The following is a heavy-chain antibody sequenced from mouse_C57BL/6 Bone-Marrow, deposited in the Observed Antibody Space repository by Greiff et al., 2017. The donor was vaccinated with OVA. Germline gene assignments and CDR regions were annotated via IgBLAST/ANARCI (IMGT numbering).Heavy chain of an antibody. J-gene: IGHJ2*01. CDR3: ARYYGSSSFDY. D-gene: IGHD1-1*01. CDR2: IYPGDGDT. CDR1: GSASSSSW. Sequence: QVQLQQSGPELLKPGASVKISSKASGSASSSSWMTWVKQRPGKGLGWIGRIYPGDGDTNYNGKFKGKATLTADKSSSTAYMQLSSLTSEDSAVYFCARYYGSSSFDYWGQGTTLTVSS. V-gene: IGHV1-82*01.